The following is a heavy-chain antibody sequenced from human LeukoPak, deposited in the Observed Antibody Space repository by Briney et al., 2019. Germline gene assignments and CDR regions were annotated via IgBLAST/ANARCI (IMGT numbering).Heavy chain of an antibody. V-gene: IGHV3-30*02. CDR1: GFTFSSYG. J-gene: IGHJ4*02. CDR2: IRYDGSNK. D-gene: IGHD1-1*01. CDR3: ARDRAPPERPFDY. Sequence: PGGSLRLSCAASGFTFSSYGMHWVRQAPGKGLEWVAFIRYDGSNKYYADSVKGRFTISRDNSKNTLYLQMNSLRAEDTAVYYCARDRAPPERPFDYWGQGTLVTVSS.